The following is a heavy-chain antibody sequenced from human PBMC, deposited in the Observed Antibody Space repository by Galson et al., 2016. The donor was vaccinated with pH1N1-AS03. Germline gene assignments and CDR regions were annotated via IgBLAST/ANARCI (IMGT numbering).Heavy chain of an antibody. D-gene: IGHD2-15*01. Sequence: SETLSLTCSVSGASVSHYASYWGWIRQAPGKGLEWIATVFARGTTYHNPSLDSRLTISLDTSKNHFSLTLTSVTAADTAMYYCARDRRDCSGGSCSQDGWFDPWGQGTLVVVSS. CDR2: VFARGTT. J-gene: IGHJ5*02. CDR3: ARDRRDCSGGSCSQDGWFDP. V-gene: IGHV4-39*07. CDR1: GASVSHYASY.